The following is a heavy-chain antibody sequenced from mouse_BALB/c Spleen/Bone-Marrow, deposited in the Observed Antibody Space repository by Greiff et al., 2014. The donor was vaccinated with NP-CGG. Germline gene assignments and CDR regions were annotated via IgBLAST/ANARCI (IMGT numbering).Heavy chain of an antibody. J-gene: IGHJ4*01. CDR2: ISSGGST. CDR1: GFTFSSYA. CDR3: ARDGSSYYAMDY. V-gene: IGHV5-6-5*01. D-gene: IGHD1-1*01. Sequence: EVQLVESGGGLVKPGGSLKLSCAASGFTFSSYAMSWVRQTPEKRLEGVASISSGGSTYYPDSVKGRFTISRDNARNILYLQMSSLRSEDTAMYYCARDGSSYYAMDYWGQGTSVTVSS.